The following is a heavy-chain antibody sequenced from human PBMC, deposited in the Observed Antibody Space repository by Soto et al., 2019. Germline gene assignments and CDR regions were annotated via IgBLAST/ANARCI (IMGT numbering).Heavy chain of an antibody. Sequence: EVQLLESGGGLVQPGGSLTLSCAASGFTFSSYAMTWVRLAPGKGLEWVSAISGSDDRTYYADSVKGRFTISRDNSKNTLSLQRNSLRAEDTAVYYCAKDAIRELWGYFDYWAQGILVTVSS. V-gene: IGHV3-23*01. D-gene: IGHD3-16*01. CDR2: ISGSDDRT. J-gene: IGHJ4*02. CDR3: AKDAIRELWGYFDY. CDR1: GFTFSSYA.